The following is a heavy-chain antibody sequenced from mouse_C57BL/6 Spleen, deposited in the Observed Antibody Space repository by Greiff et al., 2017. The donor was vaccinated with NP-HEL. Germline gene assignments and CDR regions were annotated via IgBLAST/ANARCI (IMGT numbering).Heavy chain of an antibody. CDR3: ARGNGSYYAMDY. Sequence: QVQLQQSGPELVKPGASVKISCKASGYAFSSSWMNWVKQRPGKGLEWIGRIYPGDGDTNYNGKFKGKATLTADKSSSTAYKQLSSLTSEDSAVYFCARGNGSYYAMDYWGQGTSVTVSS. D-gene: IGHD1-1*01. CDR1: GYAFSSSW. V-gene: IGHV1-82*01. J-gene: IGHJ4*01. CDR2: IYPGDGDT.